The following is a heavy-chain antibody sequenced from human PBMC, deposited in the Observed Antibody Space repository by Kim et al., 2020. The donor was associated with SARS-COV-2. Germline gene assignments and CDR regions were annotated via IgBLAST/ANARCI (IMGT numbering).Heavy chain of an antibody. CDR3: ARCPLSKTMVRGMITTTLFDYYNMDA. V-gene: IGHV3-48*02. CDR1: GFNFNSYS. CDR2: ISSSSSTV. J-gene: IGHJ6*02. Sequence: GGSLRLSCTVSGFNFNSYSMNWVRQAPGKGLEWVSYISSSSSTVYYAGSVRGRFTISRDNAKNSLFLQMNSLRDDDTAVYYCARCPLSKTMVRGMITTTLFDYYNMDAWGQGTTVTVSS. D-gene: IGHD3-10*01.